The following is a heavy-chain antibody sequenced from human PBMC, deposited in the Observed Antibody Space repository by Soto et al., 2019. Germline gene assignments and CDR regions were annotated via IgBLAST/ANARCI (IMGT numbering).Heavy chain of an antibody. J-gene: IGHJ4*02. CDR2: ISSSGGSI. CDR1: GFTFSNHA. V-gene: IGHV3-23*01. CDR3: AKKQTFSSAPDY. Sequence: PGGSLRLSCAASGFTFSNHAMSWVRQAPGKGLGWVSVISSSGGSIYYADSVKGRFTLSRDNSKNTLYLQMNSLTAEDTAVYYCAKKQTFSSAPDYWGQGTLVTVSS.